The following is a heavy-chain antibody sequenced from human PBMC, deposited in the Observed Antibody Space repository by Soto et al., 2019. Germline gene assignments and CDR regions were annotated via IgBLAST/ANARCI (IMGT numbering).Heavy chain of an antibody. CDR2: IWYDGSNK. J-gene: IGHJ6*02. CDR3: ARAGSSVVTAPNANYYYGMDV. CDR1: GFTFSSYG. Sequence: GGSLRLSCAASGFTFSSYGMHWVRQAPGKGLEWGAVIWYDGSNKYYADSVKGRFTISRDNSKNTLYLQMNSLRAEDTAVYYCARAGSSVVTAPNANYYYGMDVWGQGTTVTVSS. D-gene: IGHD2-21*02. V-gene: IGHV3-33*01.